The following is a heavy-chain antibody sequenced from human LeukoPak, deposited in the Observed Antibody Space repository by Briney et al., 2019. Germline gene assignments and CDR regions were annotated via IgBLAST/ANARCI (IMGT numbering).Heavy chain of an antibody. CDR3: ARVGGYYDILTGYPPYYYYYYMDV. CDR1: GYSFTSYW. J-gene: IGHJ6*03. CDR2: IYPGDSDT. D-gene: IGHD3-9*01. Sequence: GESLKISCKGSGYSFTSYWIGWVRQMPGKGLEWMVIIYPGDSDTRYSPSFQGQVTISADKSISTAYLQWSSLKASDTAMYYCARVGGYYDILTGYPPYYYYYYMDVWGKGTTVTVSS. V-gene: IGHV5-51*01.